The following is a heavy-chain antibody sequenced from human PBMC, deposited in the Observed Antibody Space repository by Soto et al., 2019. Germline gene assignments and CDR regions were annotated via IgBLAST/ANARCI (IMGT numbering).Heavy chain of an antibody. D-gene: IGHD3-10*01. CDR2: ISSSSSTI. CDR1: GFTFRSYS. CDR3: ARANYYGSPGDFDY. V-gene: IGHV3-48*01. J-gene: IGHJ4*02. Sequence: GLSQRLSCAASGFTFRSYSMNWVRQTPGKGLEWVSYISSSSSTIYYADSVKGRFTISRDNAKNSLYLQMNSLRAEDTAVYYCARANYYGSPGDFDYWGQGTLVTVSS.